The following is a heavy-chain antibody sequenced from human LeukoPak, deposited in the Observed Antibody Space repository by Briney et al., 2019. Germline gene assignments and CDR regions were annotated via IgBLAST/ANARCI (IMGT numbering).Heavy chain of an antibody. V-gene: IGHV3-21*01. Sequence: PGGSLRLSCAASGFTFSSYSMNWVRQAPGKGLEWVSSISSISTYIYYADAVKGRFTISRDNAKNSLYLQMNSLRAEDTAVYYCARLQKHYDYYYMDAWGKGTTVTVSS. CDR3: ARLQKHYDYYYMDA. J-gene: IGHJ6*03. D-gene: IGHD4-11*01. CDR1: GFTFSSYS. CDR2: ISSISTYI.